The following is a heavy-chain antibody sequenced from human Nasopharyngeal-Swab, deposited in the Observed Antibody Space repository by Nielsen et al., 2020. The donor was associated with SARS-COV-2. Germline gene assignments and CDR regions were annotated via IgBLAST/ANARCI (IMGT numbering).Heavy chain of an antibody. V-gene: IGHV3-53*01. CDR3: ASPVFGVVSDAFEL. D-gene: IGHD3-3*01. CDR2: VYSGGST. J-gene: IGHJ3*01. CDR1: GIFVSGNY. Sequence: GGSLRLSCVASGIFVSGNYMNWVRQAPGMGLEWVSVVYSGGSTFYADSVKGRFTISRDNSKNTLYLQMNNLRPEDTAMYYCASPVFGVVSDAFELWGQGTMVTVSS.